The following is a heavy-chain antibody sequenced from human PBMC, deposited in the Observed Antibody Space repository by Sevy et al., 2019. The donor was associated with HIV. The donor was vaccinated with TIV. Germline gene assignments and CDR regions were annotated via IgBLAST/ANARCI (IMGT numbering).Heavy chain of an antibody. CDR1: GFTFSNYE. CDR3: ARNGGAYDTGFDP. Sequence: GGSLRLSCAASGFTFSNYEMNWVRQAPGKGLKWVSHITSSGSSIYYADSVKGRFTISRDNAKNSLYLQMNSLRVEDTAVYYCARNGGAYDTGFDPWGQGTLVTVSS. V-gene: IGHV3-48*03. J-gene: IGHJ5*02. D-gene: IGHD3-22*01. CDR2: ITSSGSSI.